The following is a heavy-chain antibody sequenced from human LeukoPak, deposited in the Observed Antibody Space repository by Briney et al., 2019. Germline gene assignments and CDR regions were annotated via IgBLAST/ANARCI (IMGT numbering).Heavy chain of an antibody. CDR2: IIPIFGTA. D-gene: IGHD5-24*01. V-gene: IGHV1-69*13. CDR3: ARGEMATINDAFDI. Sequence: GASVKVSCKASGGTFSSYAISWVRQAPGQGLEWMGGIIPIFGTANYAQKFQGRVTITADESTSTAYMELSSLRSEDTTVYYCARGEMATINDAFDIWGQGTMVTVSS. CDR1: GGTFSSYA. J-gene: IGHJ3*02.